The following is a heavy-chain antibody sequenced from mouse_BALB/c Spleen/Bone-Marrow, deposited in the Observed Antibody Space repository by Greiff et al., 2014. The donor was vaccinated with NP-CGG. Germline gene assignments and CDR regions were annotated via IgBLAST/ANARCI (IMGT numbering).Heavy chain of an antibody. Sequence: VQLQQSGPELVRPGASVKMSCKASGYTFTSYVMHWVKQKPGQGLEWIGYINPYNDGTKYNEKFKGKATLTPDKSSSTAYMELSSLTSEDSAVYYCARREDGYGTFYWYFDVWGAGTTVTVSS. CDR3: ARREDGYGTFYWYFDV. D-gene: IGHD2-2*01. CDR2: INPYNDGT. J-gene: IGHJ1*01. CDR1: GYTFTSYV. V-gene: IGHV1-14*01.